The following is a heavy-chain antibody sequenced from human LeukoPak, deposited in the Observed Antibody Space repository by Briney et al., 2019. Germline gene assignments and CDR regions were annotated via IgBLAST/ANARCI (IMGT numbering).Heavy chain of an antibody. CDR1: GGSFSGYY. J-gene: IGHJ4*02. V-gene: IGHV4-34*01. Sequence: SETLSLTCAVYGGSFSGYYWSWIRQPPGKGLEWIGEINHSGRTNYNPSLKSRVTISVDTSKNQFSLKLSSVTAADTAVYYCARERGIAAAGLWGQGTLVTVSS. CDR2: INHSGRT. D-gene: IGHD6-13*01. CDR3: ARERGIAAAGL.